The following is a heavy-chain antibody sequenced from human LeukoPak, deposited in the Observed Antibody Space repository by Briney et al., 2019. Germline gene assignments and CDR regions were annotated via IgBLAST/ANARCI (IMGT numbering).Heavy chain of an antibody. J-gene: IGHJ4*02. CDR2: INGGGGRT. D-gene: IGHD6-13*01. CDR1: GFTFSSYA. CDR3: AKGGIAAPFDY. V-gene: IGHV3-23*01. Sequence: GSLRLSCAASGFTFSSYAMGWVHQAPGKGLEWVSAINGGGGRTYYADSVKGRFTISRDNSKNTLYLQMNSLRAEDTAVYYCAKGGIAAPFDYWGQGTLVTVSS.